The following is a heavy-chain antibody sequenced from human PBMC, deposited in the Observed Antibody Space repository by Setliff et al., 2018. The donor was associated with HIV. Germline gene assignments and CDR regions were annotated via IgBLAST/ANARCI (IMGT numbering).Heavy chain of an antibody. CDR1: GGSVSSSSYY. V-gene: IGHV4-39*07. D-gene: IGHD3-10*01. CDR3: ARVKSIKTTLVRLWPRFDL. CDR2: IDDSGSI. J-gene: IGHJ5*02. Sequence: SETLSLTCTVSGGSVSSSSYYWAWIRQSPEKGLEWIGEIDDSGSIIYNPSLQSRVTMSVDTSKNQFSLKVRSLTAADIGLYYCARVKSIKTTLVRLWPRFDLWGQGTQVTVSS.